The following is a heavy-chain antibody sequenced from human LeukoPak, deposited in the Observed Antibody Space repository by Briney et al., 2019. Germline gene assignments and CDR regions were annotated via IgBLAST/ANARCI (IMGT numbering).Heavy chain of an antibody. CDR3: AKIPVRVVVTAIPEFVYFDY. CDR1: GFTFSSYA. Sequence: PGPSLRLSCAASGFTFSSYAMSWVRQAPGKGLEWVSAISGSGGSTYYADSVKGRFTISRDNSKNTLYLQMNSLRAEDTAVYYCAKIPVRVVVTAIPEFVYFDYWGQGTLVTVSS. J-gene: IGHJ4*02. V-gene: IGHV3-23*01. CDR2: ISGSGGST. D-gene: IGHD2-21*02.